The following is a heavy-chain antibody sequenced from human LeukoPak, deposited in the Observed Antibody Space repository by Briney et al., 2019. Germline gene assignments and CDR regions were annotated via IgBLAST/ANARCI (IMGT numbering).Heavy chain of an antibody. CDR2: IYYSGST. CDR3: ARELGYYDFWSGYYYYYYMDV. Sequence: SETLSLTCTVSGGSISSGDYYWSWIRQPPGKGLEWIGYIYYSGSTYYNPSLKSRVTISVDTSKNQFPLKLSSVTAADTAVYYCARELGYYDFWSGYYYYYYMDVWGKGTTVTVSS. CDR1: GGSISSGDYY. J-gene: IGHJ6*03. V-gene: IGHV4-30-4*08. D-gene: IGHD3-3*01.